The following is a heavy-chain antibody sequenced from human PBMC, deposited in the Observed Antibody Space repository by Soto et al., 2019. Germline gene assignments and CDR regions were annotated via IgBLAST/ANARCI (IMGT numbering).Heavy chain of an antibody. CDR2: ISNSGPT. Sequence: TSETLSLTCTVSGGSISSYYWSWIRQPPGKRLEWIGYISNSGPTNYNPSLKSRVTISLDTSKNQFFLNLSSVTAADTAVYYCAREVVSNYFNSWGQGNLVTVSS. CDR1: GGSISSYY. D-gene: IGHD6-13*01. CDR3: AREVVSNYFNS. J-gene: IGHJ4*02. V-gene: IGHV4-59*01.